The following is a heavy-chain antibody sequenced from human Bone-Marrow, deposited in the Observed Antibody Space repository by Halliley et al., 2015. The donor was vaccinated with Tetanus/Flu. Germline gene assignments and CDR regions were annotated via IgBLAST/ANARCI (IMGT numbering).Heavy chain of an antibody. CDR3: GRVSITIFGVVNGIDY. CDR2: ISYRGST. V-gene: IGHV4-30-4*01. Sequence: WIGYISYRGSTYFNPSFKSRLTISIATSKNQFSLKLGSVTAADTAIYYCGRVSITIFGVVNGIDYWGQGTLVTVSS. J-gene: IGHJ4*02. D-gene: IGHD3-3*01.